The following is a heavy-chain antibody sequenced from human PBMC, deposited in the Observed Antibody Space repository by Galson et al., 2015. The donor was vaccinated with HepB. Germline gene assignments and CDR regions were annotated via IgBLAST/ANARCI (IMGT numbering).Heavy chain of an antibody. Sequence: CAISGDSVSSNSAAWNWIRQSPSRGLEWLGRTYYRSKWYNDYAVSVKSRITINPDTSKNQFSLQLNSVTPEDTAVYYCARDDGYSGSHHRNYYGMDVWGQGTTVTVSS. CDR2: TYYRSKWYN. V-gene: IGHV6-1*01. CDR1: GDSVSSNSAA. CDR3: ARDDGYSGSHHRNYYGMDV. J-gene: IGHJ6*02. D-gene: IGHD1-26*01.